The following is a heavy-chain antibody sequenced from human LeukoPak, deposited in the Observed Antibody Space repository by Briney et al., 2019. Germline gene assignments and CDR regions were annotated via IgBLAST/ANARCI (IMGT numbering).Heavy chain of an antibody. CDR3: AKCGAARRWANDAFDI. Sequence: GGSLRLSCVASRLTFSNYAMSWVRQAPGEGPEWVSTISGSGITYYADSVKGRFTISRDNSKNIVYLFMNSLGAEDTAIYYCAKCGAARRWANDAFDIWGQGTVVTVSS. CDR2: ISGSGIT. V-gene: IGHV3-23*01. CDR1: RLTFSNYA. D-gene: IGHD6-6*01. J-gene: IGHJ3*02.